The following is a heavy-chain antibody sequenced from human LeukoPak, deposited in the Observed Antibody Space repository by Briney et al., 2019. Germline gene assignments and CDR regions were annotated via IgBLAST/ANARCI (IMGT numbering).Heavy chain of an antibody. CDR3: ARGGYTYGYPY. J-gene: IGHJ4*02. D-gene: IGHD5-18*01. CDR2: INHTGST. CDR1: GGSFSDYY. V-gene: IGHV4-34*01. Sequence: PSETLSLTCAVYGGSFSDYYCSWIRQPPGKGLEWIGEINHTGSTNYNPSLKSRVTISVDTSKNQFSLKLSSVTAADTAVYYRARGGYTYGYPYWGQGTLVAVSS.